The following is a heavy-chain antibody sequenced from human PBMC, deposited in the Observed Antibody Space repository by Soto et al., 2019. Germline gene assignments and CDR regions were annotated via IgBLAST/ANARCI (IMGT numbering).Heavy chain of an antibody. Sequence: SETLSLTCTVSGGSISSSSYYWGWIRQPPGKGLEWIGSIYYSGSTYYNPSLKSRVTISVDTSKNQFSLKLSSVTAADTAVYYCARQARSSSWNYWGQGTLVTVSS. J-gene: IGHJ4*02. CDR3: ARQARSSSWNY. CDR2: IYYSGST. V-gene: IGHV4-39*01. CDR1: GGSISSSSYY. D-gene: IGHD6-13*01.